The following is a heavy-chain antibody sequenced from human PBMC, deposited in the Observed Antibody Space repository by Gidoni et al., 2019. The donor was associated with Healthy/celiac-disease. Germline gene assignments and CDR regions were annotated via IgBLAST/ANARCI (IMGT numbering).Heavy chain of an antibody. Sequence: EVQLVESGGGLIQPGGSLRLSCAASGFTVSSNYMSWVRQAPGKGLEWVSVIYSGGSTYYADSVKGRFTISRDNSKNTLYLQMNSLRAEDTAVYYCARDLFERSDEERPTVHYPAFDIWGQGTMVTVSS. D-gene: IGHD4-17*01. CDR2: IYSGGST. V-gene: IGHV3-53*01. CDR3: ARDLFERSDEERPTVHYPAFDI. CDR1: GFTVSSNY. J-gene: IGHJ3*02.